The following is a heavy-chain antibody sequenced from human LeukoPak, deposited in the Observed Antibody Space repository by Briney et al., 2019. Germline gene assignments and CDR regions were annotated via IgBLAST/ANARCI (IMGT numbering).Heavy chain of an antibody. CDR3: AKHAGTTRQTKDY. CDR2: ISASGGST. V-gene: IGHV3-23*01. J-gene: IGHJ4*02. CDR1: GVVFNNYA. Sequence: GGSLRLSCAVSGVVFNNYAMSWVRQAPGRGLEWVSVISASGGSTYYADSVKGRFTISRDNSNNRLYLEMNSLRAEDTAVYYCAKHAGTTRQTKDYWGQGTLVTVSS. D-gene: IGHD1-1*01.